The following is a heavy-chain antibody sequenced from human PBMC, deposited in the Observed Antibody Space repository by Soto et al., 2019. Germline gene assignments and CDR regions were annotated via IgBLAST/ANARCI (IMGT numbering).Heavy chain of an antibody. CDR3: TRNSNTFWSGFYREWLDP. Sequence: GGSLRLSCTGSAFTSGDYGMTWVRQAPGKGLEWVGFIGSKAYGGTTEYAASVRGRFTISRDDSKRIAYLEMNSLKTEDTAVYYCTRNSNTFWSGFYREWLDPWGQGTLVTVYS. V-gene: IGHV3-49*04. J-gene: IGHJ5*02. D-gene: IGHD3-3*01. CDR2: IGSKAYGGTT. CDR1: AFTSGDYG.